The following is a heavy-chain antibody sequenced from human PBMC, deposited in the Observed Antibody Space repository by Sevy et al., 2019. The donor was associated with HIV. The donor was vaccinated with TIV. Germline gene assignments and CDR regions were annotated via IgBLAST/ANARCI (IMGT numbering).Heavy chain of an antibody. CDR3: AKYAGDFPHFDY. D-gene: IGHD7-27*01. CDR2: ISDTGTST. J-gene: IGHJ4*02. Sequence: GGSLRLSCAASGFTFRTFAMSWVRQAPGKGLQWVSSISDTGTSTYYADSLEASFTISRDNSKKTLYLQMNSLGAEDTALYYCAKYAGDFPHFDYWGQGTLVTVSS. CDR1: GFTFRTFA. V-gene: IGHV3-23*01.